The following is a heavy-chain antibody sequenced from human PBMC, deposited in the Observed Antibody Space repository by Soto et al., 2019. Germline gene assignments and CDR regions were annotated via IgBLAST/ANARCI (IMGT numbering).Heavy chain of an antibody. CDR2: IVPMFDTA. Sequence: VQLVQSGAEVKEPGSSVKVSCKASGGTFSSYSINWVRQAPGQGLEWMGGIVPMFDTANYAQNFQGRVTITADESTATAYMELSSLTSEDTAVYYCARDRGWSSSAFGFDFWGQGTLVTVSS. D-gene: IGHD3-16*01. CDR1: GGTFSSYS. J-gene: IGHJ4*02. CDR3: ARDRGWSSSAFGFDF. V-gene: IGHV1-69*12.